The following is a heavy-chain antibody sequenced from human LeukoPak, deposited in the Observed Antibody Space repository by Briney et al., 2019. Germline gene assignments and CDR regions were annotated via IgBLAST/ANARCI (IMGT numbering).Heavy chain of an antibody. CDR2: INGSSSDT. Sequence: GGSLRLSCAASGFTFSDYYMTWIRQAPGRGLEWISYINGSSSDTKYADSVKGRFTISRDNAKNSLYLQMNSLRAEDTAIYYCARGAIPPALVYWGQGTLVTVSS. D-gene: IGHD2-15*01. CDR1: GFTFSDYY. J-gene: IGHJ4*02. CDR3: ARGAIPPALVY. V-gene: IGHV3-11*06.